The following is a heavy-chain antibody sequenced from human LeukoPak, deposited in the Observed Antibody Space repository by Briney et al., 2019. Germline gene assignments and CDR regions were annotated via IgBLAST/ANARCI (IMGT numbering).Heavy chain of an antibody. D-gene: IGHD2-21*02. V-gene: IGHV4-34*01. CDR3: ARFAAYCGGDCYPPAFSLDY. J-gene: IGHJ4*02. CDR1: GGSFSGYY. CDR2: INHSGST. Sequence: PSETLSLTCAVYGGSFSGYYWSWIRQPPGKGLEWIGEINHSGSTNYNPSLKSRVTISVDTSKNQFSLRLSSVTAAGTAVYYCARFAAYCGGDCYPPAFSLDYWGQGTLVTVSS.